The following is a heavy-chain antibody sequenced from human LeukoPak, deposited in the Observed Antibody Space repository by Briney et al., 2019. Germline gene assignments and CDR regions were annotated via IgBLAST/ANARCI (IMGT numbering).Heavy chain of an antibody. CDR2: INPNIGGT. J-gene: IGHJ3*02. D-gene: IGHD3-22*01. CDR3: ARDRYYDSEYMGDAFDI. V-gene: IGHV1-2*02. CDR1: RYTFTGYY. Sequence: ASVKVSCTASRYTFTGYYMHWVRQAPGQGLEEMKWINPNIGGTNSAPTLPGRDTMTQDTSTSTAYIEMWRLRAGDTGACSCARDRYYDSEYMGDAFDIWGQGTMVTVSS.